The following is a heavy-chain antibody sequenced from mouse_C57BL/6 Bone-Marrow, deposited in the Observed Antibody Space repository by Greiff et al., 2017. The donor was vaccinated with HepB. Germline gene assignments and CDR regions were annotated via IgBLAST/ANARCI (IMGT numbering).Heavy chain of an antibody. CDR2: IRSKSNNYAT. Sequence: EVQVVESGGGLVQPKGSLKLSCAASGFSFNTYAMNWVRQAPGKGLEWVARIRSKSNNYATYYADSVKDRFTISRDDSESMLYLQMNNLKTEDTAMYYCVRQRGLDWDYFDYWGQGTTLTVSS. CDR1: GFSFNTYA. J-gene: IGHJ2*01. D-gene: IGHD4-1*01. V-gene: IGHV10-1*01. CDR3: VRQRGLDWDYFDY.